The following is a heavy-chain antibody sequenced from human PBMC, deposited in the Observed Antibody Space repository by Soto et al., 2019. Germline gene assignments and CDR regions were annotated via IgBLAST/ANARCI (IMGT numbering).Heavy chain of an antibody. V-gene: IGHV4-39*01. J-gene: IGHJ4*02. CDR3: ASLAAAPYSSSWYYFDY. CDR1: GGSISSSSYY. D-gene: IGHD6-13*01. Sequence: SETLSLTCTVSGGSISSSSYYWGWIRQPPGKGLEWIGSIYYSGSTYYNPSLKSRVTISVDTSKNQFSLKLSSVTAADTAVYYCASLAAAPYSSSWYYFDYWGQGTLVTVSS. CDR2: IYYSGST.